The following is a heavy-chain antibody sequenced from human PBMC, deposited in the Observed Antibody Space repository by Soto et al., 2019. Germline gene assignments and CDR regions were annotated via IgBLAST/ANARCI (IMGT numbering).Heavy chain of an antibody. CDR1: GFTFSRYW. V-gene: IGHV3-74*01. Sequence: EVQLVESGGGLVQPGGSLRLSCAASGFTFSRYWMHWVRQAPGKGLVWVSRINSDGSSTNYADSVKGRFTISRDNAKNTLYLQMNSLRAEATAVYYCARETYCGGACYRGGRWFDPWGQGTLVTVSS. D-gene: IGHD2-21*02. CDR3: ARETYCGGACYRGGRWFDP. J-gene: IGHJ5*02. CDR2: INSDGSST.